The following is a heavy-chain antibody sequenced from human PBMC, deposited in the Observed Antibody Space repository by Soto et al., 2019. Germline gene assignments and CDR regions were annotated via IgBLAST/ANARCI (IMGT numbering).Heavy chain of an antibody. CDR3: ARGDVDTKNLDY. CDR2: IYYSGST. CDR1: GGSSSSYY. J-gene: IGHJ4*02. Sequence: SETLSLTCTVSGGSSSSYYWSWIRQPPGKGLEWIGYIYYSGSTNYNPSLKSRVTISVDTSKNQFSLKLSSVTAADTAVYYCARGDVDTKNLDYWGQGTLVTAPQ. D-gene: IGHD5-18*01. V-gene: IGHV4-59*01.